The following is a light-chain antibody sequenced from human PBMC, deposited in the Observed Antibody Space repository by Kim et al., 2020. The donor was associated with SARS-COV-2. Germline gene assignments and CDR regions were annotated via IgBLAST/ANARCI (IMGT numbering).Light chain of an antibody. V-gene: IGKV3-11*01. CDR1: QTVTSY. Sequence: LSPGESATLSCRASQTVTSYLAWYQQKPGQPPRLLIYDASNRATGIPARFSGSESGTDFTLTISSLEPEDFAVYYCQHRGNWPPTFGQGTRLEIK. CDR3: QHRGNWPPT. CDR2: DAS. J-gene: IGKJ5*01.